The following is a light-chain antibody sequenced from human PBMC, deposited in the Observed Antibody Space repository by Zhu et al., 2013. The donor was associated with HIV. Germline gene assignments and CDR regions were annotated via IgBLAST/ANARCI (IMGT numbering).Light chain of an antibody. J-gene: IGLJ2*01. CDR2: DNN. V-gene: IGLV1-51*01. CDR1: PSNIGDNL. Sequence: QSVLTQPPSVSAAPGQNVAISCSGSPSNIGDNLVSWYQQLPGAAPKLLIYDNNNRPSGIPDRFSGSKSGTSAALGITGLQTADEADYYCGTWDSSLSAVVFGGGTRLTVL. CDR3: GTWDSSLSAVV.